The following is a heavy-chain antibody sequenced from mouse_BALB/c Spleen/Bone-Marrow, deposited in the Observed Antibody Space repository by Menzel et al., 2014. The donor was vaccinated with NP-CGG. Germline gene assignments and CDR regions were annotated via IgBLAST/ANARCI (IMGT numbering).Heavy chain of an antibody. D-gene: IGHD1-2*01. CDR1: GFSLTNYC. V-gene: IGHV2-9*02. CDR3: ARDGATATLAY. CDR2: IWAGGST. J-gene: IGHJ3*01. Sequence: VKLVESGPGLVAPSQRLSIPCTVSGFSLTNYCVHWVRQPPGKGLEWLGAIWAGGSTNYKSALMSRLSISKDNSKSQVFLKMNSLQTDDTAMYYCARDGATATLAYWGQGTLVTVSA.